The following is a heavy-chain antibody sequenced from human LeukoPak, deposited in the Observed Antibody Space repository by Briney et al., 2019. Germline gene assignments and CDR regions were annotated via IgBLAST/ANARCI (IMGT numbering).Heavy chain of an antibody. CDR1: GYTFTGYY. D-gene: IGHD3-22*01. CDR2: INPNSGGT. CDR3: ARTTYDSSGYYKA. J-gene: IGHJ5*02. Sequence: ASVKVSCKASGYTFTGYYMHWVRQAPGQGLEWMGWINPNSGGTNYAQKFQGRVTMTRDTSISTAYMELSRLRSDDTAVYYCARTTYDSSGYYKAWGQGTLVTVSS. V-gene: IGHV1-2*02.